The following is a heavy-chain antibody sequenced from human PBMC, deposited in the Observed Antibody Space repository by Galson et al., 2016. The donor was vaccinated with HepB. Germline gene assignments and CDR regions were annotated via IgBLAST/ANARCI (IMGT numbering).Heavy chain of an antibody. D-gene: IGHD3-9*01. V-gene: IGHV1-46*01. CDR1: GYTFSSYS. J-gene: IGHJ6*02. Sequence: SVKVSCKASGYTFSSYSINWVRQAPGQGLEWMGLITRDTGNTFYAQTFQGSVTITSDNSTNTVYMEVSSLRSEHTAVYYCASYKRRAVRYNYLYGMDLWGQGTTVTVSS. CDR3: ASYKRRAVRYNYLYGMDL. CDR2: ITRDTGNT.